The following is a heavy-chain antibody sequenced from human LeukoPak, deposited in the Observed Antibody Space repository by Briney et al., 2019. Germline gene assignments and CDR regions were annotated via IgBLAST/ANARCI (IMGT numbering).Heavy chain of an antibody. V-gene: IGHV4-39*01. J-gene: IGHJ4*02. D-gene: IGHD5-12*01. CDR3: ARRARVGYSGYDLGIDY. Sequence: SETLSLTCTVSGGSISSSSYYWGWIRQPPGKGLEWIGSIYYSGSTYYNPSLKSRVTISVDTSKNHFSLKLSSVTAADTAVYYCARRARVGYSGYDLGIDYWGQGTLVTVSS. CDR1: GGSISSSSYY. CDR2: IYYSGST.